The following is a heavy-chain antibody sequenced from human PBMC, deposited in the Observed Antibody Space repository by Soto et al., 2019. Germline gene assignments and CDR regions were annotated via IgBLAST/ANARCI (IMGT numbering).Heavy chain of an antibody. CDR2: ITPLFGTP. CDR3: ARQFDYDTSGYYYAY. V-gene: IGHV1-69*13. CDR1: GGTFNKYA. J-gene: IGHJ4*02. Sequence: SVNVSRKASGGTFNKYAIDWVRQAPGQGLEWMGGITPLFGTPTYAQRFQGRVTISADEVTSTADMELRSLRSDDTGVYYCARQFDYDTSGYYYAYWGQGTLVTGSS. D-gene: IGHD3-22*01.